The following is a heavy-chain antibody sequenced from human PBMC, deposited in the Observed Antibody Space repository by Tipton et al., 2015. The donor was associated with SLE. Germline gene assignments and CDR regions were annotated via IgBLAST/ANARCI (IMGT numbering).Heavy chain of an antibody. CDR3: ARGVSGSFFYSYMDV. J-gene: IGHJ6*03. D-gene: IGHD3-16*01. CDR1: RGSLTGYS. V-gene: IGHV4-34*01. CDR2: IDRDGSP. Sequence: GQEKPAETLSLVCVVKRGSLTGYSWNWIRQFPGKGLEWIGEIDRDGSPNYKTSLLNRFNMSVDRSGNQFSRRLTSVTAADTAVYYCARGVSGSFFYSYMDVWGKGTSVTISS.